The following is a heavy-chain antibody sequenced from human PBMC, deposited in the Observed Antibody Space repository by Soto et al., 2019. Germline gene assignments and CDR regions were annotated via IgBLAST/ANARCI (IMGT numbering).Heavy chain of an antibody. CDR3: ARKASCGGDCYDY. V-gene: IGHV4-59*01. J-gene: IGHJ4*02. CDR2: IYYSGST. CDR1: GGSISSYY. D-gene: IGHD2-21*01. Sequence: SETLSLTCTVSGGSISSYYWSWIRQPPGKGLEWIGYIYYSGSTNYNPSLKSRVTISVDTSKNQFSLKLSSVTAADTAVYYCARKASCGGDCYDYWGQGTLVTVSS.